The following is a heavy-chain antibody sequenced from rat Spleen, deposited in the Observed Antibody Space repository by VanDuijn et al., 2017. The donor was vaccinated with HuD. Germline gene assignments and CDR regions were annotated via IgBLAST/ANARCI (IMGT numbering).Heavy chain of an antibody. V-gene: IGHV2-43*01. J-gene: IGHJ2*01. CDR3: ARDAGILRY. CDR1: GFSLTRYH. CDR2: IWTGGST. D-gene: IGHD1-6*01. Sequence: QVQLKESGPGLVQPSQTLSLTCTVSGFSLTRYHVTWVRQPPGKVLEWMGVIWTGGSTSYNSLLKSRLSISRDISKSQVFLRRNSLQTEDTATYYCARDAGILRYWGQGVMVTVSS.